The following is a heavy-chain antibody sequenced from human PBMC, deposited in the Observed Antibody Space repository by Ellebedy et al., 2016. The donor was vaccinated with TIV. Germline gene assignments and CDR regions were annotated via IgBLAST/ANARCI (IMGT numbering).Heavy chain of an antibody. CDR1: GFSFRNYW. Sequence: GESLKISCAASGFSFRNYWMGWVRQAPGKGLEWVANIYQDGSDKYYVDSVKGRFTISRDNAKNSLYLQLNSPRVEDTAVYYCARRGSYGDYAVQVNNWFDRWGQGTLVTV. CDR3: ARRGSYGDYAVQVNNWFDR. D-gene: IGHD4-17*01. J-gene: IGHJ5*02. V-gene: IGHV3-7*01. CDR2: IYQDGSDK.